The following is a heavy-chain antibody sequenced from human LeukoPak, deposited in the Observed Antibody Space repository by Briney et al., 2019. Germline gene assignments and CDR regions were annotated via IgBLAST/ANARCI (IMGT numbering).Heavy chain of an antibody. D-gene: IGHD5-24*01. CDR2: ISSSSSTI. J-gene: IGHJ4*02. V-gene: IGHV3-48*03. CDR1: GFTFSSFE. CDR3: ARNRGQYMATISRPYDY. Sequence: GGSLRLSCAASGFTFSSFEMNWVRQAPGKGLEWVSYISSSSSTISYADSVKGRFTISRDNAKYSLYLQMNTLTAEDTAIYYCARNRGQYMATISRPYDYWGQGTLVTVSS.